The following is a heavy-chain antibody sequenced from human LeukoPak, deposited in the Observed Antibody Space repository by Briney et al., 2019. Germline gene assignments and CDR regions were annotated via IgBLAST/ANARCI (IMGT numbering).Heavy chain of an antibody. J-gene: IGHJ4*02. Sequence: GGSLRLSCAASGFTFSSFDMHWVRQAAGKGLEWVSAIATAGDTFYPGSVKGRFTIPRENAKNSLYLQINSLRAGDTAVYYCARSGRYSSGWPFDYWGQGTLVTVSS. CDR1: GFTFSSFD. CDR2: IATAGDT. V-gene: IGHV3-13*01. CDR3: ARSGRYSSGWPFDY. D-gene: IGHD6-19*01.